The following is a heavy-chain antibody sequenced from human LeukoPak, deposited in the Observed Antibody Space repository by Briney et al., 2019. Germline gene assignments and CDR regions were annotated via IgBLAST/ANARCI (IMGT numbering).Heavy chain of an antibody. CDR3: ARASGYSSGWYHYFDY. V-gene: IGHV1-69*05. CDR2: IIPIFGTA. J-gene: IGHJ4*02. CDR1: GGTFSSCA. Sequence: SVKVSCKASGGTFSSCAISWVRQAPGQGLEWVGRIIPIFGTANYAQKFQGRVTITTDESTSTAYMELSSLRSEDTAVYYCARASGYSSGWYHYFDYWGQGTLVTVSS. D-gene: IGHD6-19*01.